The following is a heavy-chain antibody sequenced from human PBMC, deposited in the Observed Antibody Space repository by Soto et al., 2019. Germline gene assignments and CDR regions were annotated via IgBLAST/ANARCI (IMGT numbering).Heavy chain of an antibody. CDR2: IYHSGST. CDR3: AGAGVVLAANAFDI. Sequence: QLQLQESGSGLVKPSQTLSLTCAVSGCSISSGGYSWSWIRQPPGKVLEWIGYIYHSGSTYYNQSLKRRVTISVDRSKNQFSLRLSSVTAADTAVYYCAGAGVVLAANAFDIWGQGTMVTVSS. D-gene: IGHD2-15*01. V-gene: IGHV4-30-2*01. J-gene: IGHJ3*02. CDR1: GCSISSGGYS.